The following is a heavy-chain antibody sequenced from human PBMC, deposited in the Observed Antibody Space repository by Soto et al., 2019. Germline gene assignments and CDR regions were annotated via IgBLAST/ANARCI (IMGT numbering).Heavy chain of an antibody. J-gene: IGHJ3*02. CDR1: GFTFSDSC. D-gene: IGHD1-1*01. Sequence: EVQLVESGGGLVQPGESLRLSCAASGFTFSDSCMRWFRQAPGKGLEWVASMKADGGEKKYVDAGKGRFTGSRDNAKNSLYLQMTSLRVEDTAVYYCATRSWTTFDTWGQGTMVTVSA. CDR2: MKADGGEK. CDR3: ATRSWTTFDT. V-gene: IGHV3-7*01.